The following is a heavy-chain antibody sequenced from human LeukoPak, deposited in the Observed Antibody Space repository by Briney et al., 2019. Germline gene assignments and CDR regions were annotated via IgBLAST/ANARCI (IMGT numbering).Heavy chain of an antibody. J-gene: IGHJ6*03. CDR1: GFTFSTHS. CDR3: ARQSAQWAYYYYMDV. CDR2: ISSSSDYI. D-gene: IGHD2-8*01. Sequence: GGSLRLSCAASGFTFSTHSMNWVRQAPGKGLEWVSSISSSSDYIYYADSVTGRFTISRDNAKNSLYLQMNSLRAEDTAVYYCARQSAQWAYYYYMDVWGKGTTVTVSS. V-gene: IGHV3-21*01.